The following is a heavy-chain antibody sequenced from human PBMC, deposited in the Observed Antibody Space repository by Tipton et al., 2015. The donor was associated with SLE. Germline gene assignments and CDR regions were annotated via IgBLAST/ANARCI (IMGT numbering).Heavy chain of an antibody. D-gene: IGHD6-6*01. CDR2: IYSSGST. CDR1: GGSISSYY. J-gene: IGHJ4*02. CDR3: ARYRGYSSSSPPFDY. Sequence: TLSLTCTFSGGSISSYYWSWIRRPPGKGLEWVGYIYSSGSTYYNPSLKSRVTIAVDTSKNQFSLQLSSVTAADTAVYYCARYRGYSSSSPPFDYWGQGTLVTVSS. V-gene: IGHV4-4*08.